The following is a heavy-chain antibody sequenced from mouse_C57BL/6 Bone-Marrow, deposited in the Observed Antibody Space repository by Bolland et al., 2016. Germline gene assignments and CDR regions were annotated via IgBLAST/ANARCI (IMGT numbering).Heavy chain of an antibody. D-gene: IGHD1-1*01. CDR3: ARTIGLLRYAMDY. J-gene: IGHJ4*01. CDR2: PSDSET. V-gene: IGHV1-52*01. Sequence: PSDSETHYNQKFKDKATLTVDKSSSTAYMQLSSLTSEDSAVYYCARTIGLLRYAMDYWGQGTS.